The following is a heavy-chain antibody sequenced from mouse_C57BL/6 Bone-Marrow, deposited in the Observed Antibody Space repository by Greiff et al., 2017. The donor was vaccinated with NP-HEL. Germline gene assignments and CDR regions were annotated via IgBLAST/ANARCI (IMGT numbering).Heavy chain of an antibody. CDR2: ISDGGSYT. D-gene: IGHD2-5*01. V-gene: IGHV5-4*03. Sequence: DVKLVESGGGLVKPGGSLKLSCAASGFTFSSYAMSWVRQTPEKRLEWVATISDGGSYTYYPDNVKGRFTVSRDNAKNNLYLQMSHLKSEDTAMYYCASYSNPFAYWGQGTLVTVSA. CDR3: ASYSNPFAY. J-gene: IGHJ3*01. CDR1: GFTFSSYA.